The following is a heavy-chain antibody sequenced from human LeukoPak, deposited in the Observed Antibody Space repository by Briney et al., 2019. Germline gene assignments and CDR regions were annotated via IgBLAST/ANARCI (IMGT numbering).Heavy chain of an antibody. V-gene: IGHV3-23*01. D-gene: IGHD3-22*01. Sequence: GGSLRLSCAASGFTFSSYAMSWVRQAPGKGLEWVSAISGSGGSTYYADSVKGRFTISRDNSKNTLSLQMNSLRAEDTAVYYCARDYYDGIGYYYEDYWGQGTLVTVSS. CDR1: GFTFSSYA. CDR2: ISGSGGST. CDR3: ARDYYDGIGYYYEDY. J-gene: IGHJ4*02.